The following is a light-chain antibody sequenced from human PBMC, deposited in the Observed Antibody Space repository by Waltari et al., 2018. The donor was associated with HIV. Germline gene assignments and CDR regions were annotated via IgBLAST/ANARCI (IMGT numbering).Light chain of an antibody. CDR3: QQTYSLPLT. Sequence: DIQMTQSPSSLSASVGDSVTLTCRASQNITTSLSWYQQKPGKAPLLLLYAASTLQSGVASRFSGSGSGTDFTLTISSLQPGDFASYYCQQTYSLPLTFGGGTKVVIK. J-gene: IGKJ4*01. CDR2: AAS. CDR1: QNITTS. V-gene: IGKV1-39*01.